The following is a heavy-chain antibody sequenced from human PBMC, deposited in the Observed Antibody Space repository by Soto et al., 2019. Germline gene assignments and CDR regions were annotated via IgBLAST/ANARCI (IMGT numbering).Heavy chain of an antibody. J-gene: IGHJ4*02. V-gene: IGHV3-21*01. Sequence: AGGSLRLSCSASGFTFSTYSMNWVRRAPGKGLEWVSSISGSGNYRYFADSVKGRFTISRDNAKNSVFLQMNSLRAEDTAMYYCARAFGDVGDHWGLGTLVTVSS. CDR3: ARAFGDVGDH. CDR1: GFTFSTYS. D-gene: IGHD3-10*01. CDR2: ISGSGNYR.